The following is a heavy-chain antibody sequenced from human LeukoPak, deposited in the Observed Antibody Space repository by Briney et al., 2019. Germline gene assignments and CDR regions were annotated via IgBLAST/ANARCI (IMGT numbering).Heavy chain of an antibody. CDR3: AKAFREFGTSSSYSSFDS. J-gene: IGHJ3*01. D-gene: IGHD5-18*01. V-gene: IGHV3-23*01. CDR1: GFTFSTFA. Sequence: GGSLRLSCAASGFTFSTFALSWVRQAPGKGLEWVSGVSYTRVATYYADSVKGRFTISRDDSGNILYLQMNGLRAEDTAVYFCAKAFREFGTSSSYSSFDSWGQGTMVTVSS. CDR2: VSYTRVAT.